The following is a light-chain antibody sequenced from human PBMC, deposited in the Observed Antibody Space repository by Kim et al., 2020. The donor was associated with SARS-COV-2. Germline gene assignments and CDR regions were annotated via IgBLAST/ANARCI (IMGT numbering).Light chain of an antibody. Sequence: SYELTQPPSVSVSPGQTASITCSGDKLGDKYACWYQQKPGQSPVLVIYQDSKRPSGIPERFSGSNSGNTATLTISGTQAMDEADYYCQAWDSSTAGGVGT. J-gene: IGLJ1*01. CDR1: KLGDKY. CDR3: QAWDSSTAGG. CDR2: QDS. V-gene: IGLV3-1*01.